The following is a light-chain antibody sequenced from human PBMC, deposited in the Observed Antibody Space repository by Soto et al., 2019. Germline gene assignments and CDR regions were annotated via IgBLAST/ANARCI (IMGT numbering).Light chain of an antibody. CDR2: DVN. CDR1: RSDIGAYNF. V-gene: IGLV2-14*03. J-gene: IGLJ2*01. CDR3: TSWTTSTTMI. Sequence: QSVRTQPASVSGSPGQSITISCTGTRSDIGAYNFVSWYQQHPGEVPKLILYDVNVRPSGVSNRFSGSKSGNTASLTISGLQAEDEADYYCTSWTTSTTMIFVGGTKVTVL.